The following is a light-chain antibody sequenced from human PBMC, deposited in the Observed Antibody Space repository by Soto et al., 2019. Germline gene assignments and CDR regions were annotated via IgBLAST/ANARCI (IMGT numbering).Light chain of an antibody. V-gene: IGKV3-15*01. CDR3: QQYNNWPLT. J-gene: IGKJ4*01. Sequence: EIVMTQSPATLSVSPGERAKFSCRASQSVRNNLAWFQQKPGQAPRLLIYGASTRATGIPARFSGSGSGTEFTLTISRLQSEDFAVYYCQQYNNWPLTFGGGSKVEIK. CDR1: QSVRNN. CDR2: GAS.